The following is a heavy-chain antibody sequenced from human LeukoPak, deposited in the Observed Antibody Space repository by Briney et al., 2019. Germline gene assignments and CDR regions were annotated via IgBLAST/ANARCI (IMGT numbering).Heavy chain of an antibody. Sequence: SETLSLTCAVYGGSFSGHYWSWIRQPPGKGLEWIGEINHSGSTNYNPSLKSRVTISVDTSKNQFSLKLSSVTAADTAVYYCAGRYGSGSYYKHYYYYMDVWGKGTTVTISS. CDR3: AGRYGSGSYYKHYYYYMDV. CDR1: GGSFSGHY. D-gene: IGHD3-10*01. V-gene: IGHV4-34*01. J-gene: IGHJ6*03. CDR2: INHSGST.